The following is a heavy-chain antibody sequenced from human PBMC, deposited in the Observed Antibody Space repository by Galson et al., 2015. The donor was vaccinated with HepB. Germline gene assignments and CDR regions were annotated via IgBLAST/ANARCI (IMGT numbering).Heavy chain of an antibody. CDR1: GFTFSGST. CDR2: IRSKANSNAT. Sequence: SLRLSCAASGFTFSGSTMHWVRQASGKGLEWVGRIRSKANSNATAYAASVKGRFTISRDDSKNTAYLQMNSLKTEDTAVYYCTRHQSVFFDYWGRGTLVTVSS. D-gene: IGHD3-10*01. J-gene: IGHJ4*02. CDR3: TRHQSVFFDY. V-gene: IGHV3-73*01.